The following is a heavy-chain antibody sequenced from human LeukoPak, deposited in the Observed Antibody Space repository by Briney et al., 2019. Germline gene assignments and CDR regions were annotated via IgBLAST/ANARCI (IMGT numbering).Heavy chain of an antibody. J-gene: IGHJ4*02. CDR2: ISSSSSYI. CDR3: ARDSISGGSCYDY. Sequence: GGSLRLSSAASGFTFSSYSMNWVRQAPGKGLEWVSSISSSSSYIYYADSVKGRFTISRDNAKNSLYLQMNSLRAEDTAVYYCARDSISGGSCYDYWGQGTLATVSS. V-gene: IGHV3-21*01. D-gene: IGHD2-15*01. CDR1: GFTFSSYS.